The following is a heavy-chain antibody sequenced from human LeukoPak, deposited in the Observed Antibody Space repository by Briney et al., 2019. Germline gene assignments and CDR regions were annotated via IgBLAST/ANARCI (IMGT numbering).Heavy chain of an antibody. Sequence: GGSLRLSCAASGFTFSDYYMSWIRQAPGKGLEWVSYISSSGSTTYYADSVKGRFTISRDNAKNSLYLQMNSLRAEDTAVYYCARGARPGYSSSWYGYWGQGTLVTVSS. CDR1: GFTFSDYY. CDR3: ARGARPGYSSSWYGY. J-gene: IGHJ4*02. CDR2: ISSSGSTT. V-gene: IGHV3-11*01. D-gene: IGHD6-13*01.